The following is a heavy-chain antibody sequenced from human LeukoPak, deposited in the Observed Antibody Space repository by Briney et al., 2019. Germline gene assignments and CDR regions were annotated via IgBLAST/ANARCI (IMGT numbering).Heavy chain of an antibody. CDR3: ARTTRNASEGYDFWSGYYGPNYYYYMDV. CDR1: GGSISSGGYY. J-gene: IGHJ6*03. D-gene: IGHD3-3*01. CDR2: IYYSGST. V-gene: IGHV4-31*03. Sequence: PSETLSLTCTVSGGSISSGGYYWSWIRQHPGKGLEWIGYIYYSGSTYYNPSLKSRVTISVDTSKNQFSLKLSSVTAADTAVYYCARTTRNASEGYDFWSGYYGPNYYYYMDVWGKGTTVTVSS.